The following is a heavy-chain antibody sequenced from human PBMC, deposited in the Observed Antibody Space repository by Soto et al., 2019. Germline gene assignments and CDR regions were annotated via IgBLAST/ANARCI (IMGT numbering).Heavy chain of an antibody. CDR2: INSDGSTT. V-gene: IGHV3-74*01. J-gene: IGHJ6*04. CDR3: ARVSDEPV. Sequence: EVQLVESGGGLVQPGGSLRLSCAASGFTLSSYWMHWVRQAPGKGLVWVSRINSDGSTTTYADSVKGRFTISRDNAKNTLYLQMNSRRADDTDVYYCARVSDEPVWGTGTTVTVSS. CDR1: GFTLSSYW.